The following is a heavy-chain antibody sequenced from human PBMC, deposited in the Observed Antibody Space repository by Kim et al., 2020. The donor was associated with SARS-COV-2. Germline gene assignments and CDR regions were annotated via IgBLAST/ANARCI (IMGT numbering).Heavy chain of an antibody. Sequence: GGSLRLSCAASGFTFGNYAMNWVRQAPGKGLEWVSSISGDGGYTYYADSVKGRVTISRDNSKNTLYLQMNSLIAEDTAVYYCATDTTSTYPGNAFDIWGQGTMVIVSS. D-gene: IGHD2-2*01. CDR3: ATDTTSTYPGNAFDI. CDR2: ISGDGGYT. CDR1: GFTFGNYA. V-gene: IGHV3-23*01. J-gene: IGHJ3*02.